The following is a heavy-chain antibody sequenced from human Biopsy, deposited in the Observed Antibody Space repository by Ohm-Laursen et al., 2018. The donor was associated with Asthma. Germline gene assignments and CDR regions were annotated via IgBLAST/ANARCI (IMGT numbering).Heavy chain of an antibody. Sequence: SLRLSCAASGFTFDSYTMHWVRQAPGKGLEWVTIISYDGRNTYYADSVEGRFTISRDNSKNTLFLQLSSLRPEDTAVYYCARGGLHYYEYYGMDVWGQGTTVTVSS. CDR1: GFTFDSYT. D-gene: IGHD2-21*02. V-gene: IGHV3-30*04. J-gene: IGHJ6*02. CDR2: ISYDGRNT. CDR3: ARGGLHYYEYYGMDV.